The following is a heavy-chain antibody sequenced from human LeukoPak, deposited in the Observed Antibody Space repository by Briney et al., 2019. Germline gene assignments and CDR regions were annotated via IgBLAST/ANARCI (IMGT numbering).Heavy chain of an antibody. D-gene: IGHD5-12*01. J-gene: IGHJ4*02. CDR2: ISSSSSYI. CDR1: GSTFSSYS. CDR3: ARDRGGYDSDY. V-gene: IGHV3-21*01. Sequence: GGSLRLSCAASGSTFSSYSMNWVRQAPGKGLEGVSSISSSSSYIYYADSVKGRFTISRDNAKNSLYPQMNSLRAEDTAVYYCARDRGGYDSDYWGQGTLVTVSS.